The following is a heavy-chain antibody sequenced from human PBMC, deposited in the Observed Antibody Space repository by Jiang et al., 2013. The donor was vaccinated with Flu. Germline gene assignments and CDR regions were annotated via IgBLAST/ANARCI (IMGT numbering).Heavy chain of an antibody. CDR2: ISGSGGST. J-gene: IGHJ4*02. CDR3: AKDSETLLGSRSGYYY. Sequence: VQLVESGGGLVQPGGSLRLSCAASGFTFSSYAMSWVRQAPGKGLEWVSAISGSGGSTYYADSVKGRFTISRDNSKNTLYLQMNSLRAEDTAVYYCAKDSETLLGSRSGYYYWGQGTLVTVSS. CDR1: GFTFSSYA. D-gene: IGHD3-22*01. V-gene: IGHV3-23*04.